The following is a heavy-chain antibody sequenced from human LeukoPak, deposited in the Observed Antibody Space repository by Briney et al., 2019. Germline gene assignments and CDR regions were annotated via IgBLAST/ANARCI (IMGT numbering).Heavy chain of an antibody. Sequence: PSETLSLTCTVSGGSISSSYYYWGWIHQPPGKGLEWIGSIYYSGSTYYNPSLKSRVTISVDTSKNQFSLKLRSVTAADTAVYYCAGLAVATGNIDYWGQGTLVTVSS. V-gene: IGHV4-39*01. CDR2: IYYSGST. CDR3: AGLAVATGNIDY. CDR1: GGSISSSYYY. J-gene: IGHJ4*02. D-gene: IGHD6-19*01.